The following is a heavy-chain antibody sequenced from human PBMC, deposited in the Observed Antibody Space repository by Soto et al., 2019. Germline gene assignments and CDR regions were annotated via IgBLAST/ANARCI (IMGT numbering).Heavy chain of an antibody. CDR1: GDSVSSNSAA. V-gene: IGHV6-1*01. Sequence: PSQTLSLTCAISGDSVSSNSAAWNWIRQSPSRGLEWLGRTYYRSKWYNDYAVSVKSRITINPDTSKNQFSLQLNSVTPEDTAVYYCARASYYDILTGYYGIDYWGQGTLVTVS. D-gene: IGHD3-9*01. CDR2: TYYRSKWYN. J-gene: IGHJ4*02. CDR3: ARASYYDILTGYYGIDY.